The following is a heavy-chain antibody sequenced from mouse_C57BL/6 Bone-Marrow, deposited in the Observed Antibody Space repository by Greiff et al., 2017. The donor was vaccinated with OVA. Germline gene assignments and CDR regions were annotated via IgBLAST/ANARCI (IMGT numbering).Heavy chain of an antibody. J-gene: IGHJ4*01. CDR1: GYTFTSYW. CDR2: IYPGSGST. CDR3: ARSGLYYSNYTGAMDY. D-gene: IGHD2-5*01. V-gene: IGHV1-55*01. Sequence: VQLQQPGAELVKPGASVKMSCKASGYTFTSYWITWVKQRPGQGLAWIGDIYPGSGSTNYNEKFKSKATLTVDTSSSTAYMQLSSLTSEDSAVYYCARSGLYYSNYTGAMDYWGQGTSVTVSS.